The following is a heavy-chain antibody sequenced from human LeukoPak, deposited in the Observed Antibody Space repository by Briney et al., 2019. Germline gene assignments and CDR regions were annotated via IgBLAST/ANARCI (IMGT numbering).Heavy chain of an antibody. D-gene: IGHD3-10*01. CDR3: ARHSDVIGAI. J-gene: IGHJ4*02. V-gene: IGHV5-51*01. CDR1: GCTFTHQW. Sequence: GGSLKISCKASGCTFTHQWIGWVRQKSGSGLEWMGIIYPRDSDTRYSPSFQGHVTISADTSINTAYLEWSRLEASDTGIYYCARHSDVIGAIWGQGTLVTVSS. CDR2: IYPRDSDT.